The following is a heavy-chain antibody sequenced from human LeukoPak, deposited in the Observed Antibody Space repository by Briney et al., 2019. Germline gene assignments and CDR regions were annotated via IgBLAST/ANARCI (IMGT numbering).Heavy chain of an antibody. CDR1: GFTFSSYA. CDR3: AGLGIAAAGTRIDP. V-gene: IGHV3-23*01. CDR2: ISGSGGST. Sequence: PGGSLRLSCAASGFTFSSYAISWVRQAPGKGLEWVSAISGSGGSTYYADSVKGRFTISRDNSKNTLYLQMNSLRAEDTAVYYCAGLGIAAAGTRIDPWGQGTLVTVSS. D-gene: IGHD6-13*01. J-gene: IGHJ5*02.